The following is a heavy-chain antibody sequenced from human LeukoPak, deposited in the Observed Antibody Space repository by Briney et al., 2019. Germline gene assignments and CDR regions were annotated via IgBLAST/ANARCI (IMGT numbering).Heavy chain of an antibody. CDR3: ARDLLNAFDI. J-gene: IGHJ3*02. D-gene: IGHD2/OR15-2a*01. CDR1: GYSISSGYY. CDR2: IYHSGST. V-gene: IGHV4-38-2*02. Sequence: SETLSLTCTVSGYSISSGYYWGWIRQPPGKGLEWIGSIYHSGSTYYNPSLKSRVTISVDTSKNQFSLKLSSVTAADTAVYYCARDLLNAFDIWGPGTMVTVSS.